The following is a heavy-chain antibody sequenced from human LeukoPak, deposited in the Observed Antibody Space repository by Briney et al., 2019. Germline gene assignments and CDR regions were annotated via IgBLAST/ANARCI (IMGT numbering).Heavy chain of an antibody. CDR1: GASSSSYY. V-gene: IGHV4-59*01. CDR3: ARGGYSGYDPFDY. CDR2: IYYSGST. D-gene: IGHD5-12*01. J-gene: IGHJ4*02. Sequence: KPSETLFLTCTVSGASSSSYYWSWIRQPPGKGLEWIGYIYYSGSTNYNPYLKSRVTISVDTSKNQFSLKLSSVTAADTAVYYCARGGYSGYDPFDYWGQGTLVTVSS.